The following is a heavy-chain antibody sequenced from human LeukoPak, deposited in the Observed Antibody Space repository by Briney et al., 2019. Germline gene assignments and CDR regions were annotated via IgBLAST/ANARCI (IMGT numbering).Heavy chain of an antibody. J-gene: IGHJ4*02. CDR2: ISSSSSYI. D-gene: IGHD2-2*01. Sequence: PGGSLRLSCAASGFTFSSYSMNWVRQAPGKGLEWVSSISSSSSYIYYADSVKGRFTISRDNSKNTLYLQMNSLRAEDTAVYYCAKDHASSVSAGDYWGQGTLVTVSS. CDR3: AKDHASSVSAGDY. V-gene: IGHV3-21*01. CDR1: GFTFSSYS.